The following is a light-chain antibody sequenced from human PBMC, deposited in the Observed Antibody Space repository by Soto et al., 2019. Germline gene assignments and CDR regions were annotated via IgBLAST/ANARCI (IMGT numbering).Light chain of an antibody. Sequence: DIQMTQSPSSLSASVGDRVTITCRASQSISSYLNWYQQKPGKAPKLLIYAASSLQSGVPSRFSGSGSGTDFTLTISSLQPEDFATYYCHQYNVSSGTFGQGTRVDIK. V-gene: IGKV1-39*01. J-gene: IGKJ1*01. CDR3: HQYNVSSGT. CDR2: AAS. CDR1: QSISSY.